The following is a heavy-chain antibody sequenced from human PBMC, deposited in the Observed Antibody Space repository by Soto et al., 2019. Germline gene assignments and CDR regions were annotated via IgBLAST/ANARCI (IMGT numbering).Heavy chain of an antibody. CDR1: GGTFSSYA. D-gene: IGHD1-26*01. CDR2: IIPIFGTA. V-gene: IGHV1-69*06. Sequence: ASVKVSCKASGGTFSSYAISWVRQAPGQGLEWMGGIIPIFGTANYAQKFQGRVTIAADKSTSTAYMELSSLRSEDTAVYYCARTDEWELLSWFDPLGQRTLVTVST. J-gene: IGHJ5*02. CDR3: ARTDEWELLSWFDP.